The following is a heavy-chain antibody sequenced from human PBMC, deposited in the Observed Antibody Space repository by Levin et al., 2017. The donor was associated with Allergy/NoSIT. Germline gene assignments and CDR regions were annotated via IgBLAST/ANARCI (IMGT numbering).Heavy chain of an antibody. CDR1: GFTFGDYA. J-gene: IGHJ4*02. Sequence: AGGSLRLSCTASGFTFGDYAMSWFRQAPGKGLEWVGFIRSKAYGGTTEYAASVKGRFTISRDDSKSIAYLQMNSLKTEDTAVYYCTREWGGELLLFDYWGQGTLVTVSS. CDR3: TREWGGELLLFDY. CDR2: IRSKAYGGTT. V-gene: IGHV3-49*03. D-gene: IGHD2-15*01.